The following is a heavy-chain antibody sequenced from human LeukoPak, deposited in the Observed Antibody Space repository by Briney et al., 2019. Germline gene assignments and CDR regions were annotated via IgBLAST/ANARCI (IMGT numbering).Heavy chain of an antibody. Sequence: SETLSLTCTVSGGSISSYYWSWIRQPPGKGLEWIGYIYTSGSTNYNPSLKSRVTISVDTSKNQFSLKLSSVTAADTAVYYCARLRTDFWSGCPYYYYMDVWGKGTTVTVSS. D-gene: IGHD3-3*01. CDR2: IYTSGST. V-gene: IGHV4-4*09. J-gene: IGHJ6*03. CDR3: ARLRTDFWSGCPYYYYMDV. CDR1: GGSISSYY.